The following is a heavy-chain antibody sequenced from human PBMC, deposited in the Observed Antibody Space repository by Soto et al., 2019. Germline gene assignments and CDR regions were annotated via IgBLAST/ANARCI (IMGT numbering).Heavy chain of an antibody. CDR2: IIPIFGTA. D-gene: IGHD4-17*01. J-gene: IGHJ4*02. V-gene: IGHV1-69*13. Sequence: GASVKVSCKASGGTFSSYAISWVRQAPGQGLEWMGGIIPIFGTANYARKFQGRVTITADESTSTAYVELSSLRSEDTAVYYCARGLSYGGPIDYWGQGTLVTVSS. CDR1: GGTFSSYA. CDR3: ARGLSYGGPIDY.